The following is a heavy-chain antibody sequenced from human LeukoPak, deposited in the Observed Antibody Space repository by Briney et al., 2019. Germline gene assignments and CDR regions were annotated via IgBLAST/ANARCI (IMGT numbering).Heavy chain of an antibody. J-gene: IGHJ5*02. CDR2: IYYSGRT. D-gene: IGHD7-27*01. CDR3: ARDSAGDYWLDP. CDR1: GGPISGYY. Sequence: PSETLSLTCTVSGGPISGYYWNWIRQPPGKGLEWIGSIYYSGRTSFNGSLKTRITMSVDTAKNQFSLKLTSVTTADTAVYFCARDSAGDYWLDPWGQGTPVTVSS. V-gene: IGHV4-59*01.